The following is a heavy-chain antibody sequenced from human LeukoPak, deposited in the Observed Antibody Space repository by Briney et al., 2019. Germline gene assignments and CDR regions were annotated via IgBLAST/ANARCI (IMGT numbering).Heavy chain of an antibody. D-gene: IGHD2-21*01. CDR3: ARGEMDCGSDCFNY. V-gene: IGHV4-30-4*01. CDR2: VYYSGST. Sequence: PSQTLSLTCTVSGGSISSGDYHWSWIRQPPGKGLEWIGYVYYSGSTYYNPSLKSRVTISVDRSKNQFSLKLSSVTAADTAVYYCARGEMDCGSDCFNYWGQGTLATVSS. CDR1: GGSISSGDYH. J-gene: IGHJ4*02.